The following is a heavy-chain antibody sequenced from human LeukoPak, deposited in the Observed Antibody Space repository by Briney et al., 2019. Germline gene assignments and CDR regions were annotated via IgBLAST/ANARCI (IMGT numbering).Heavy chain of an antibody. CDR1: GLTFSSYG. CDR2: IWYDGSNK. V-gene: IGHV3-33*01. J-gene: IGHJ5*02. Sequence: PGRSLRLSCAASGLTFSSYGMHWVRQAPGKGLEWVAVIWYDGSNKYYADSVKGRFTISRDDSKNTLYLQTNSLRAEDTAVYYCARDHSAAAVPEDWFDPWGQGTLVTVSS. CDR3: ARDHSAAAVPEDWFDP. D-gene: IGHD6-13*01.